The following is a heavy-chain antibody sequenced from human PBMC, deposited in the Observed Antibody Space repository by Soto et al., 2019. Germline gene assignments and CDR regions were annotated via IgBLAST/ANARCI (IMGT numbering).Heavy chain of an antibody. Sequence: EVQLVESGGGLVQPGRSLRVSCAASGFTFDDYAMHWVRQAPGKGLEWVSGISWNGNSIGYADSVRGRFTISRDNAKNPLYLQMNSLRVEDTALYYWARGPLRIYYCYMAVWGKWTTVTVSS. V-gene: IGHV3-9*01. CDR2: ISWNGNSI. J-gene: IGHJ6*03. CDR1: GFTFDDYA. D-gene: IGHD2-15*01. CDR3: ARGPLRIYYCYMAV.